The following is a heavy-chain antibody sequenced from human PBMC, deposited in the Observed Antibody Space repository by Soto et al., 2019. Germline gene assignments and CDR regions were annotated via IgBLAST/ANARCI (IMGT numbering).Heavy chain of an antibody. CDR1: GFTFSSYS. Sequence: EVQLVESGGGLVQPGGSLRLSCAASGFTFSSYSMNWVRQAPGKGLEWVSYVSSSSSTIYYADSVKGRFTISSDNSTNSLSRQMGSLRAGGTAVDYCAREPSFYDGSGNGMDVWGQGPAGTVSS. V-gene: IGHV3-48*01. CDR2: VSSSSSTI. D-gene: IGHD3-10*01. J-gene: IGHJ6*02. CDR3: AREPSFYDGSGNGMDV.